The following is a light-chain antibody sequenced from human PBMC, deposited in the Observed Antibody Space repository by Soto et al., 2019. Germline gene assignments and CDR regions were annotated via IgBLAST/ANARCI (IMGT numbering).Light chain of an antibody. V-gene: IGLV1-51*01. J-gene: IGLJ2*01. Sequence: QSGLTQPPSVSAATGQKVTISCSGSNSNVGSNYVAWYQHLPGTAPKLLIYDNYKRPSGIADRFSGSKSGTSATLAITGLQTGDEADYYCGTWDSSLRVVLFGGGTKVTVL. CDR3: GTWDSSLRVVL. CDR2: DNY. CDR1: NSNVGSNY.